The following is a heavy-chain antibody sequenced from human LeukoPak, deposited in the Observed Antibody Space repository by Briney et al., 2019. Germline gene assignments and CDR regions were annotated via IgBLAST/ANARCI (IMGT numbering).Heavy chain of an antibody. CDR2: ITNRGDTV. Sequence: PGGSLRLSCAASGFTFSDYYMTWVRQAPGKGLEWLSYITNRGDTVFYADSVKGRFTVSRDNAKRSLYLQIESLRDDDTAVYYCANIRRSSPDLDYWGQGTLVPVSS. D-gene: IGHD6-13*01. CDR3: ANIRRSSPDLDY. CDR1: GFTFSDYY. J-gene: IGHJ4*02. V-gene: IGHV3-11*01.